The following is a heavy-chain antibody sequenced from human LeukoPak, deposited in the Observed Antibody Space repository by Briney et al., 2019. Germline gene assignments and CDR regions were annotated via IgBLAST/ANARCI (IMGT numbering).Heavy chain of an antibody. J-gene: IGHJ4*02. Sequence: SETLSLTCTVSGGSISNYYWSWVRQPVGKGLEWIGHIYSSGSTNYNPSLESRVTMSVDTSKNQFSLKLSSVTAADTAVYYCARGRQQLGTFDYWGQGTLVTVSS. CDR1: GGSISNYY. V-gene: IGHV4-4*07. CDR2: IYSSGST. D-gene: IGHD6-13*01. CDR3: ARGRQQLGTFDY.